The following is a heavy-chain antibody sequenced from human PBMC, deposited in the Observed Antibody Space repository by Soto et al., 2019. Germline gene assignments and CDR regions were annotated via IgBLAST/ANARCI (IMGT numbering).Heavy chain of an antibody. J-gene: IGHJ4*02. D-gene: IGHD2-15*01. CDR2: IYYSGST. Sequence: PSETLSLTCTVSGGSISSYYWSWIRQPPGKGLEWIGYIYYSGSTNYNPSLKSRVTISVDTSKNQFSLKLSSVTAADTAVYYCARGHCSGGSCYSGAPVFDYWGQGTLVTVS. CDR1: GGSISSYY. CDR3: ARGHCSGGSCYSGAPVFDY. V-gene: IGHV4-59*01.